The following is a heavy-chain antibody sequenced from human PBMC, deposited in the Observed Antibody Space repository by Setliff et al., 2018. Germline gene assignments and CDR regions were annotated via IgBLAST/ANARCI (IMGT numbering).Heavy chain of an antibody. CDR1: GCTFSSYG. J-gene: IGHJ4*02. V-gene: IGHV3-33*06. Sequence: PGGSLRLSCAASGCTFSSYGMHWVRQAPGKGLEWVAVIWYDGSNKYYAASVKGRFTITRDNSKNTLYLQMNSLRAEDTAVYYCAKKLPGVRYFDYCGRGTLVTVSS. CDR3: AKKLPGVRYFDY. CDR2: IWYDGSNK. D-gene: IGHD1-7*01.